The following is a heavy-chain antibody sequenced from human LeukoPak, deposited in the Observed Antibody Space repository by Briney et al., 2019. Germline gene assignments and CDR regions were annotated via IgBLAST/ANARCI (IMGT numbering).Heavy chain of an antibody. CDR3: ARDLQWLVVDINWFDP. Sequence: ASVKVSCKASGYTFTGYYMHWVRQAPGQGLEWMGWINPNSGGTNYAQKFQGGVTMTRDTSISTAYMELSRLRSDDTAVYYCARDLQWLVVDINWFDPWGQGTLVTVSS. CDR2: INPNSGGT. V-gene: IGHV1-2*02. D-gene: IGHD6-19*01. CDR1: GYTFTGYY. J-gene: IGHJ5*02.